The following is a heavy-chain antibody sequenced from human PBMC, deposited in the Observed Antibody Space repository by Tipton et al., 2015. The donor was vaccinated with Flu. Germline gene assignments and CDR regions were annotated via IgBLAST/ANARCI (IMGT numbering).Heavy chain of an antibody. Sequence: TLSLTCTVSGYSISSGYYWGWIRQPPGKGLEWIGSIYYSGSTNYNPSLKSRVTISVDTSKNQFSLKLSSVTAADTAVYYCARDRSYSGYDYWGQGTLVTVSS. V-gene: IGHV4-38-2*02. J-gene: IGHJ4*02. CDR1: GYSISSGYY. D-gene: IGHD5-12*01. CDR3: ARDRSYSGYDY. CDR2: IYYSGST.